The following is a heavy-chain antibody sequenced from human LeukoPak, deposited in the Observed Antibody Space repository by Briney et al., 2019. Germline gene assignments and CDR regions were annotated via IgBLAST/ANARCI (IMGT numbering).Heavy chain of an antibody. J-gene: IGHJ4*02. D-gene: IGHD3-10*01. V-gene: IGHV3-30*04. Sequence: GGSLRLSCAASGFTFSSYAMHWVRQAPGKGLEWVAVISYDGSNEYYADSVKGRFPISRDNSKNTLYLQMNSLRAEDTAVYYCAGSWFYRDYFEYWGQGTLVTVSS. CDR1: GFTFSSYA. CDR2: ISYDGSNE. CDR3: AGSWFYRDYFEY.